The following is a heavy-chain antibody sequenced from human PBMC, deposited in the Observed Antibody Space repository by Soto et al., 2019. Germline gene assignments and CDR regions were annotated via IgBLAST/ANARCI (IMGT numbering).Heavy chain of an antibody. CDR2: RSGSLNSA. V-gene: IGHV3-23*01. CDR1: GFTFRDYA. Sequence: EVQVLQSGGGLGQPGGSLRLSCAAGGFTFRDYAMSWVRQAPGKGLEWVSTRSGSLNSAFYADSVKGRFTISRDSSDNILYLQMNILRDEDTAVYYCARDAGFPDFGVIKHVFDIWGQGTLVTVSS. D-gene: IGHD3-3*01. CDR3: ARDAGFPDFGVIKHVFDI. J-gene: IGHJ3*02.